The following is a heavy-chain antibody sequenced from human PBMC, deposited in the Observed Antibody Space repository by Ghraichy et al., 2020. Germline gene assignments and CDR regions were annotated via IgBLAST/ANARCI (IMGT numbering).Heavy chain of an antibody. Sequence: SDSGGTTYYVDSVLGRFTISRDNSKNTLYLQMNSLRAEDTAVYYCAKRFRYCSGGGCSPFGDDDSTHAVDV. J-gene: IGHJ3*01. D-gene: IGHD2-15*01. CDR3: AKRFRYCSGGGCSPFGDDDSTHAVDV. CDR2: SDSGGTT. V-gene: IGHV3-23*01.